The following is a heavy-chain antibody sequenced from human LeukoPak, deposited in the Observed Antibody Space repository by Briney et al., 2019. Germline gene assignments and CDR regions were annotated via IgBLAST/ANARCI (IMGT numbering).Heavy chain of an antibody. CDR2: IDWSGDAT. J-gene: IGHJ4*02. CDR1: TLTIGDYG. Sequence: GGSLRLSCVASTLTIGDYGMSWVRQAPGKVLEWVSGIDWSGDATSYSDSVKGRFTISRDNAKNSLYLQMTSLRAEDTAVYYCARDLSASWYSLGYWGQGTLVTVSS. CDR3: ARDLSASWYSLGY. V-gene: IGHV3-20*04. D-gene: IGHD6-13*01.